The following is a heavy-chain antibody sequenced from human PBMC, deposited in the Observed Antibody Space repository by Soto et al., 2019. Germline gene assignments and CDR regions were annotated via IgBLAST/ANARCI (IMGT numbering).Heavy chain of an antibody. CDR2: TYYSGST. CDR1: GGSISSYY. Sequence: SETLSLTCTVSGGSISSYYWSWIRQPPGKGLEWIGYTYYSGSTNYNPSLKSRVTISVDTSKNQFSLKLSSVTAADTAVYYCARMKSRDYADYNPFHYWGQGTLVTSPQ. V-gene: IGHV4-59*01. J-gene: IGHJ4*02. D-gene: IGHD4-17*01. CDR3: ARMKSRDYADYNPFHY.